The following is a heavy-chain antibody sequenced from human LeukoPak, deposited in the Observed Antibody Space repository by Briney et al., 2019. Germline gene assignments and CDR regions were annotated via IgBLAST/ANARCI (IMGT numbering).Heavy chain of an antibody. V-gene: IGHV3-23*01. CDR3: ARVPKSYYYDSSGYWGDAFDI. CDR2: LSGSGGTT. Sequence: PGGSLRLSCAASGFTFSSYAMSWVRQAPGKGLEWVSTLSGSGGTTYYADSVKGRFTISRDNSKNTLYLQMNSLRAEDTAVYYCARVPKSYYYDSSGYWGDAFDIWGQGTMVTVSS. J-gene: IGHJ3*02. CDR1: GFTFSSYA. D-gene: IGHD3-22*01.